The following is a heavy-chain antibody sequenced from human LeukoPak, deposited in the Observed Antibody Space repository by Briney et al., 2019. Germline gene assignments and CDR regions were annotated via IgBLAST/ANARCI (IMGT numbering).Heavy chain of an antibody. Sequence: PGGSLRLSCAASGFTFSSYSMNWVRQAPGKGLEWVSSISSSSGYIYYADSVKGRFTISRDNSKNTLYLQMNSLRAEDTAVYYCAKALLEWPYVFDYWGQGTLVTVSS. CDR1: GFTFSSYS. D-gene: IGHD3-3*01. V-gene: IGHV3-21*04. J-gene: IGHJ4*02. CDR3: AKALLEWPYVFDY. CDR2: ISSSSGYI.